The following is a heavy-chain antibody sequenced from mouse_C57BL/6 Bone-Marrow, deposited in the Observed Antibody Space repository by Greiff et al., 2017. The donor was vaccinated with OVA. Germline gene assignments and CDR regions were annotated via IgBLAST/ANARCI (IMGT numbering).Heavy chain of an antibody. V-gene: IGHV1-85*01. D-gene: IGHD1-1*01. Sequence: VQLQQSGPELVKPGASVKLSCKASGYTFTSYDKNWVKQRPGQGLEWIGWIYPRDGSTKYNEKFKGKATLTVDTSSSTAYMELHSLTSEDSAVYLCARWGYYGSRDYFDYWGQGTTLTVSS. CDR1: GYTFTSYD. CDR3: ARWGYYGSRDYFDY. CDR2: IYPRDGST. J-gene: IGHJ2*01.